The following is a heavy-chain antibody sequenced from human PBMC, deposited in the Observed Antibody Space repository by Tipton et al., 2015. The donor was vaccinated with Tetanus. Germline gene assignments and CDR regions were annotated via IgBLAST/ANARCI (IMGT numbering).Heavy chain of an antibody. Sequence: TLSLTCTVSGGSISSYYWSWIRQPPGKGLEWIGYIYYSGSTNYNPSLKSRVTISVDTSKNQFSLKLSSVTAADTAVYYCARARINANREWELAYWGQGTLVTVSS. CDR1: GGSISSYY. CDR2: IYYSGST. J-gene: IGHJ4*02. CDR3: ARARINANREWELAY. D-gene: IGHD1-26*01. V-gene: IGHV4-59*01.